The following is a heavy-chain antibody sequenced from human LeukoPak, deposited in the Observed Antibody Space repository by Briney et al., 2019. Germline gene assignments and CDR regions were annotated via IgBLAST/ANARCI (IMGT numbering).Heavy chain of an antibody. V-gene: IGHV3-23*01. CDR3: AKSLGRSSSSIRVFDY. CDR2: ISGSGGST. Sequence: GGSPRLSCAASGFTFSSYAMSWARQAPGKGLEWVSAISGSGGSTYYADSVKGRFTISRDNSKNTLYLQMNSLRAEDTAVYYCAKSLGRSSSSIRVFDYWGQGTLVTVSS. J-gene: IGHJ4*02. D-gene: IGHD6-6*01. CDR1: GFTFSSYA.